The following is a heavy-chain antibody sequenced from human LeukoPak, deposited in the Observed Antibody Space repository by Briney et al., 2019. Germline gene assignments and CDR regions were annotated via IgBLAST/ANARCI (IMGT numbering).Heavy chain of an antibody. D-gene: IGHD6-19*01. CDR1: GGTFSSYA. CDR3: ARFEKYSSGWLASWFDP. V-gene: IGHV1-69*13. J-gene: IGHJ5*02. CDR2: IIPIFGTA. Sequence: ASVKVSCKASGGTFSSYAISWVRQAPGQGLEWMGGIIPIFGTANYAQKFQSRVTITADESTSTAYMELSSLRSEDTAVYYCARFEKYSSGWLASWFDPWGQGTLVTVSS.